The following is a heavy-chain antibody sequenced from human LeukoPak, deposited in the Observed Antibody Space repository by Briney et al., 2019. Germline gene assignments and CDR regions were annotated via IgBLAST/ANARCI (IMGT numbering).Heavy chain of an antibody. Sequence: GGSLRLSCAASGFTFSSYAMSWVRQAPGKGLEWVSAISGSGGSTYYADSVKGRFTISRDNSKNTLYLQMNSLRAEDTAVYYCARGVAVRYSSSWYDYYYGMDVWGQGTTVTVSS. J-gene: IGHJ6*02. CDR3: ARGVAVRYSSSWYDYYYGMDV. V-gene: IGHV3-23*01. CDR1: GFTFSSYA. D-gene: IGHD6-13*01. CDR2: ISGSGGST.